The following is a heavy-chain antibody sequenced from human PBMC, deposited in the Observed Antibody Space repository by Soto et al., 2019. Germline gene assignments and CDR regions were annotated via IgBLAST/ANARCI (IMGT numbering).Heavy chain of an antibody. D-gene: IGHD2-8*01. Sequence: GGSLRLSCAASGFTFSSYGMHWVRQAPGKGLEWVAVIWYDGSNKYYADSVKGRFTISRDNSKNTLYLQMNSLRAEDTAVYYCAREAAYCTNGVCYPQFDYWGQGTLVTVSS. J-gene: IGHJ4*02. V-gene: IGHV3-33*01. CDR1: GFTFSSYG. CDR3: AREAAYCTNGVCYPQFDY. CDR2: IWYDGSNK.